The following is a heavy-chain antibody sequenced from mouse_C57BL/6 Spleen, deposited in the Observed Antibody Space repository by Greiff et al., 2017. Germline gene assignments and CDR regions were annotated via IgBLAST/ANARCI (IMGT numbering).Heavy chain of an antibody. CDR2: INPNNGGT. J-gene: IGHJ4*01. CDR1: GYTFTDYN. V-gene: IGHV1-18*01. Sequence: EVQGVESRPELVKPGASVKIPCKASGYTFTDYNMDWVKQSHGKSLEWIGDINPNNGGTIYNQKFKGKATLTVDKSSSTAYMELRSLTSEDTAVYYCARRMVSGYPKAMDYWGQGTSVTVSS. D-gene: IGHD3-2*02. CDR3: ARRMVSGYPKAMDY.